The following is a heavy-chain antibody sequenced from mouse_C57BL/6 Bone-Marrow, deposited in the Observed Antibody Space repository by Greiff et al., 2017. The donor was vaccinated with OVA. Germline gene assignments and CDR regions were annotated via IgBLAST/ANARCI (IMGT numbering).Heavy chain of an antibody. Sequence: VQLQQSGAELVRPGASVKLSCTASGFNIKDDYMHWVKQRPEQGLERIGWIDPENGDTEYASKFQGKATITADTSSNTAYLQLSSLTSEDTAVYYCTTDYGSRYWGQGTTLTVSS. CDR1: GFNIKDDY. D-gene: IGHD1-1*01. CDR3: TTDYGSRY. V-gene: IGHV14-4*01. J-gene: IGHJ2*01. CDR2: IDPENGDT.